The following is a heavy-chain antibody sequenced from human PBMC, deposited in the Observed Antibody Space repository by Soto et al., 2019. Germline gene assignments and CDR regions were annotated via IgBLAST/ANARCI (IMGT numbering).Heavy chain of an antibody. J-gene: IGHJ5*02. CDR3: ARDRRVSSGWYRLDP. V-gene: IGHV1-3*01. CDR2: INAGNGNT. CDR1: GYTFTSYA. D-gene: IGHD6-19*01. Sequence: GASVKVSCKASGYTFTSYAMHWVRQAPGQRLEWMGWINAGNGNTKYSQKFQGRVTITRDTSASTAYMELSSLRSEDTAVYYCARDRRVSSGWYRLDPWGQGTLVTVSS.